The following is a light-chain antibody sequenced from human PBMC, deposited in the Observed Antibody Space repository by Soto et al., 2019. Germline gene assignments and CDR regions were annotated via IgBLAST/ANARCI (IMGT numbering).Light chain of an antibody. CDR3: QQADSFPLT. J-gene: IGKJ4*01. V-gene: IGKV1D-12*01. CDR1: QDISNS. Sequence: DIQMTQSPSSVSASVGDRVTITCRASQDISNSLVWYQQKPGKAPKLLIYAASSLQSGVPSRFSGSGSGTDFTLTISSLQPEDFATYYCQQADSFPLTFGGGTKVEIK. CDR2: AAS.